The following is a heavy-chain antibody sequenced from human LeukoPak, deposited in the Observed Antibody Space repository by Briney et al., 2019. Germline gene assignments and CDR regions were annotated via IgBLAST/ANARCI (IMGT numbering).Heavy chain of an antibody. D-gene: IGHD5-18*01. V-gene: IGHV4-4*02. J-gene: IGHJ4*02. CDR3: AREVQGYSYVYFDY. Sequence: SSETLSLTCAVSGGSISSNNWWIWVRQSPEKGLEWIGEIYHDGSTNYNPSLKSRVTISMDKSKNQLSLKLNFVTAADTAVYYCAREVQGYSYVYFDYWGQGTLVTVSS. CDR2: IYHDGST. CDR1: GGSISSNNW.